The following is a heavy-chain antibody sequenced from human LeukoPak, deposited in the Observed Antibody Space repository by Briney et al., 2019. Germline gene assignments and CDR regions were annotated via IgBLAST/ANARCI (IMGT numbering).Heavy chain of an antibody. Sequence: GGSLRLSCEASGFTFSSYTMSWVRQAPGKWLEWVSTITTSDGNTYYSDSVKGRFTVSRDNSKSTLFLQMSSLRAEDTAVYYCAKDGGLWVSAHWGDSWGRGTLVTVSS. V-gene: IGHV3-23*01. J-gene: IGHJ4*02. CDR2: ITTSDGNT. CDR1: GFTFSSYT. CDR3: AKDGGLWVSAHWGDS. D-gene: IGHD7-27*01.